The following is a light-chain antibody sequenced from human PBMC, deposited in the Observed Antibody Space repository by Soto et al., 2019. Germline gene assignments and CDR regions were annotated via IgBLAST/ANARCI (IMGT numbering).Light chain of an antibody. CDR1: QSLGSSY. Sequence: EIVLTQSPGTLSLSPGERATLSCRASQSLGSSYLAWYQQKPGQTPRLLIYGASSRATGIPDRFSGSGSGTDFTLTISRLEPEDFAVYYCQQHGSSRTFGQGTKVDTK. V-gene: IGKV3-20*01. CDR3: QQHGSSRT. J-gene: IGKJ1*01. CDR2: GAS.